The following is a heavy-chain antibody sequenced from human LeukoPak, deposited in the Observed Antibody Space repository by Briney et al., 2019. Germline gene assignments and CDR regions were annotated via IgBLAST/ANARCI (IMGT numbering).Heavy chain of an antibody. V-gene: IGHV4-59*01. Sequence: SETLSLTCTVSGDSITNYYWSWIRQPPGKGLEWIGYTYYSGSTNSNPSLKSRVAISIDTSKNQFSLKLSSVTAADTAVYYCARRPGGYWYFDLWGRGTLVTVSS. D-gene: IGHD3-16*01. CDR2: TYYSGST. CDR1: GDSITNYY. CDR3: ARRPGGYWYFDL. J-gene: IGHJ2*01.